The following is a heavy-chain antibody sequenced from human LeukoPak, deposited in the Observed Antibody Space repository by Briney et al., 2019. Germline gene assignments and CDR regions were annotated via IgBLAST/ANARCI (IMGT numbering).Heavy chain of an antibody. CDR1: GYSFTGYY. CDR2: INPNSGGT. V-gene: IGHV1-2*02. Sequence: ASVKVSCKASGYSFTGYYIHWVRQAPGQGLEWMGWINPNSGGTNYAQKFQGRVTMTRDTSISTAYMELSRLRSDDTAVYYCARVAYCGGDCYIIEYWGQGTLVTVSS. D-gene: IGHD2-21*02. J-gene: IGHJ4*02. CDR3: ARVAYCGGDCYIIEY.